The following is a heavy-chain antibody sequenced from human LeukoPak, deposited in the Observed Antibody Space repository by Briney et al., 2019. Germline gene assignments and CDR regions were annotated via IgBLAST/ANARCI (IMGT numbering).Heavy chain of an antibody. CDR3: ARGEATNGRHLYYYYIDV. V-gene: IGHV3-21*01. CDR2: INSGSTYT. J-gene: IGHJ6*03. CDR1: GFTFSSYS. D-gene: IGHD2-15*01. Sequence: GGSLRLSCSASGFTFSSYSMNWVRQAPGKGLEWVSSINSGSTYTYYADSVRGRFTISRDNAKKSLFLQMDSLRAEDTAVYYCARGEATNGRHLYYYYIDVWGRATTISVSS.